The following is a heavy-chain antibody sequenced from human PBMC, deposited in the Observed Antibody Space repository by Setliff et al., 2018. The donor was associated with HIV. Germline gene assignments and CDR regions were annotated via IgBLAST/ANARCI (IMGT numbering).Heavy chain of an antibody. J-gene: IGHJ4*02. CDR3: ARDRYHYGSSGYVRYFDS. D-gene: IGHD3-22*01. V-gene: IGHV1-2*02. CDR2: INPNSGGT. CDR1: GYTFTDYH. Sequence: ASVKVSCKASGYTFTDYHIYWVRQVPGQGLEWMGWINPNSGGTNSAQKFQGRVTMTSDTSISTAYMELSRLRSDDTAVYYCARDRYHYGSSGYVRYFDSWGQGTLVTVSS.